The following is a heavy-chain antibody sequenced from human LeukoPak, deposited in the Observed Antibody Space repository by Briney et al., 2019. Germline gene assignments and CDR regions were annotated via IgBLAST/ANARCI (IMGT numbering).Heavy chain of an antibody. J-gene: IGHJ5*02. CDR3: ASINDYGDFNDP. CDR1: GGSISSSTFY. Sequence: SETLSLTCTVSGGSISSSTFYWGWIRQPPGKGLEWIGSLYYSGSTNYNPSLKSRVTISVDTSKNQFSLKLSSVTAADTAVYYCASINDYGDFNDPWGQGTLVTVSS. CDR2: LYYSGST. V-gene: IGHV4-39*07. D-gene: IGHD4-17*01.